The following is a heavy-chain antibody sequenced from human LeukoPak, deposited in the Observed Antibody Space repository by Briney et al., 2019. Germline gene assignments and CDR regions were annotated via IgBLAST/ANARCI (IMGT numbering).Heavy chain of an antibody. D-gene: IGHD2-21*02. CDR2: ISGSGGST. Sequence: PGGSLRLSCAASGFTFSSYAMSWVRQAPGKGLEWVSAISGSGGSTYYADSVKGRFTISRDNSKNTLYLQMNSLRAEDTAVYYCANSVDLAYCGGDCPDAFDIWGQGTMVTVCS. V-gene: IGHV3-23*01. CDR1: GFTFSSYA. J-gene: IGHJ3*02. CDR3: ANSVDLAYCGGDCPDAFDI.